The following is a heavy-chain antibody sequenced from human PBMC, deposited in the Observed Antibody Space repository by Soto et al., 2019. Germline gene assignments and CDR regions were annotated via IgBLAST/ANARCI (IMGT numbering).Heavy chain of an antibody. D-gene: IGHD3-16*01. CDR2: INAGNGNT. Sequence: ASVKVSCKASGYTFTSYAMHWVRQAPGQRREWMGWINAGNGNTKYSQKFQGRVTITRDTSASTAYMELSSLRSEDTAVYYCAAGGFTNWFDPWGQGTLVTVSS. CDR1: GYTFTSYA. V-gene: IGHV1-3*01. CDR3: AAGGFTNWFDP. J-gene: IGHJ5*02.